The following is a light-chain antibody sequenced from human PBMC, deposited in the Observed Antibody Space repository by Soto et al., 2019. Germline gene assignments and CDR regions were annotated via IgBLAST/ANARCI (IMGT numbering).Light chain of an antibody. CDR2: GAS. Sequence: EIVLTQSPGTLSLSPGERATLSCRASQIFNSKYLAWYQQKPGQAPRLLIYGASSRASGIPDRFSGSASGTDFTLTINRLEPDYSAVYYGQQYRTLWTFGQGTRVEIK. J-gene: IGKJ1*01. V-gene: IGKV3-20*01. CDR1: QIFNSKY. CDR3: QQYRTLWT.